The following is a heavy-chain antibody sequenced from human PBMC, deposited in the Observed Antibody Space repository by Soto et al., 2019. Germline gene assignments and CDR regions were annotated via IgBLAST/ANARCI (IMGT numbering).Heavy chain of an antibody. CDR3: ARVDSGDYYGGRWFDT. J-gene: IGHJ5*02. Sequence: QVQLVQSGAEVKKPGASVKVSCKTSGYTFTDYGISWVRQAPGQGLEWMGWISPYNGNTNYAQKLQGRVTMTTDTXGXXAYVELRSRRSDDKAVYYCARVDSGDYYGGRWFDTWGQGNLVTVSS. V-gene: IGHV1-18*01. CDR2: ISPYNGNT. CDR1: GYTFTDYG. D-gene: IGHD3-22*01.